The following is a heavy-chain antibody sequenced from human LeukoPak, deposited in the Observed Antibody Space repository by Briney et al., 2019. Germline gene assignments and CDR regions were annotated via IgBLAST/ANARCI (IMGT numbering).Heavy chain of an antibody. J-gene: IGHJ4*02. D-gene: IGHD3-3*01. CDR1: GGSISSGGYY. V-gene: IGHV4-31*03. Sequence: SETLSLTCTVSGGSISSGGYYWSWIRQHPGKGLEWIGYIYYSGSTYYNPSLKSRVTISVDTSKNQFSLKLSSVTAADTAVYYCARGSSGYDFWSGYPFPYYFDYWGQGTLVTVSS. CDR3: ARGSSGYDFWSGYPFPYYFDY. CDR2: IYYSGST.